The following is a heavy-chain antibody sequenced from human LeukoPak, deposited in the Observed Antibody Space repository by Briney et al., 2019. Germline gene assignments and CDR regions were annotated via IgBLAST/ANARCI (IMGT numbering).Heavy chain of an antibody. CDR1: GGSISSSNW. Sequence: SETESLTCAVSGGSISSSNWWSWVRQPPGKGLEWIGEIYHSGSTNYNPSLKSRVTISVDKSKNQFSLKLSSVTAADTAVYYCAREDGSGSYYSFPYWGQGTLDTVSS. D-gene: IGHD3-10*01. CDR2: IYHSGST. V-gene: IGHV4-4*02. CDR3: AREDGSGSYYSFPY. J-gene: IGHJ4*02.